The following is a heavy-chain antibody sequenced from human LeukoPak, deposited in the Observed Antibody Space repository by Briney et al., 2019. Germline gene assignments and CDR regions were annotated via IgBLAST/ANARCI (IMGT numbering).Heavy chain of an antibody. CDR2: ISSSSSYI. Sequence: KPGGSLRLSCAASGFTFSSYSMNWVRQAPGKGLEWVSSISSSSSYIYYADSVKGRFTISRDHAKNSLYLQMNSLRAEDTAVYYCASFVGGSGSRDYWGQGTLVTVSS. D-gene: IGHD3-10*01. V-gene: IGHV3-21*01. J-gene: IGHJ4*02. CDR3: ASFVGGSGSRDY. CDR1: GFTFSSYS.